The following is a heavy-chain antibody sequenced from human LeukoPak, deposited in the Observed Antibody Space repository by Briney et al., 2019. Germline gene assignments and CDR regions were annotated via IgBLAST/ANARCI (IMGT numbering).Heavy chain of an antibody. CDR1: GGSISSSSYY. Sequence: SETLSLTCTVSGGSISSSSYYWGWIRQPPGKGLEWIGYIYYSGSTNYNPSLKSRVTISVDTSKNQFSLKLSSVTAADTAVYYCARGSGYPRFDYWGQGTLVTVSS. J-gene: IGHJ4*02. D-gene: IGHD3-22*01. CDR3: ARGSGYPRFDY. CDR2: IYYSGST. V-gene: IGHV4-61*05.